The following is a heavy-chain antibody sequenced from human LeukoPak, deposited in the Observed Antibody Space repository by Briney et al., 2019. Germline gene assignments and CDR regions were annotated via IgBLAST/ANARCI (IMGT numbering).Heavy chain of an antibody. CDR1: GFTFSSYV. V-gene: IGHV3-23*01. D-gene: IGHD6-19*01. CDR2: ISGSSGST. CDR3: TKGPGPSIVEAYLYMDV. Sequence: GGSLRLSCAASGFTFSSYVMNWVRQAPGTGLEWVSGISGSSGSTFYADSMKGRSTISRDNSKNTLFLQMNSLRVEDTAVYYCTKGPGPSIVEAYLYMDVWGKGTTVTVSS. J-gene: IGHJ6*03.